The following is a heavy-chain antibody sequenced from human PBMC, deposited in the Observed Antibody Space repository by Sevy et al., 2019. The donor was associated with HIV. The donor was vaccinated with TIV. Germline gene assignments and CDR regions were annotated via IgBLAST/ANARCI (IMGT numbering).Heavy chain of an antibody. D-gene: IGHD2-21*01. CDR1: GFPFNDHA. V-gene: IGHV3-9*01. CDR3: AKDSDLCCDGGKGDSYDYYIYGLDV. J-gene: IGHJ6*02. Sequence: GGSLRLSCAASGFPFNDHAMHWVRQVPGKGLEWVSVISWDSRNIGYADSVKGRFTISRDNAKHFVYLEMNRLRPEDTAFYYCAKDSDLCCDGGKGDSYDYYIYGLDVWGQGTTVTVSS. CDR2: ISWDSRNI.